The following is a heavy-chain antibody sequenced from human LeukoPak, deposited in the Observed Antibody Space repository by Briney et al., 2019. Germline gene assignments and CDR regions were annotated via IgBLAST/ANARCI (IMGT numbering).Heavy chain of an antibody. CDR3: AGAPETGH. V-gene: IGHV3-66*01. Sequence: GGSLRLSCAASGFTVSNNYMTWVRQAPGKGLESVSVINDGGRTFYADSVKGRFTISRDNTKNMLYLQMSSLRAEDTAVYYRAGAPETGHWGQGTLVTVSS. D-gene: IGHD5-24*01. CDR2: INDGGRT. CDR1: GFTVSNNY. J-gene: IGHJ4*02.